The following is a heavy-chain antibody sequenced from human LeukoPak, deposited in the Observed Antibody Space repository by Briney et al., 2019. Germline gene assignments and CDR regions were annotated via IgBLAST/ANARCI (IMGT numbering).Heavy chain of an antibody. CDR3: ARDKGQGYMVRGVMGY. J-gene: IGHJ4*02. Sequence: ASVKVSCKASGYTFTSFGITWVRQAPGQGLEWMGWITVRNDDTRYARKYQGRVTMTTDTSTSTAYMELRSLRSDDTAVYYCARDKGQGYMVRGVMGYWGQGTLVTVSS. V-gene: IGHV1-18*01. D-gene: IGHD3-10*01. CDR2: ITVRNDDT. CDR1: GYTFTSFG.